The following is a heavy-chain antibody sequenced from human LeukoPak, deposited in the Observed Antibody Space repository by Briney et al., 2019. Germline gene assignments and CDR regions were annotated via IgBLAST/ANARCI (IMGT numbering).Heavy chain of an antibody. Sequence: GVSLRLSCAASGFTFDDYAMHWVRHAPGKGLEWVSGISWNSGSIGYADSVKGRFTISRDNAKNSLYLQMNSLRAEDTALYYCAKDWYYYDSSGYLDYWGQGTLVTVSS. J-gene: IGHJ4*02. D-gene: IGHD3-22*01. V-gene: IGHV3-9*01. CDR3: AKDWYYYDSSGYLDY. CDR1: GFTFDDYA. CDR2: ISWNSGSI.